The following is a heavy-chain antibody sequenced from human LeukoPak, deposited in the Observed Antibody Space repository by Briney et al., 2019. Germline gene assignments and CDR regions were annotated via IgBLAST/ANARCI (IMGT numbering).Heavy chain of an antibody. CDR2: IKQDGGEK. J-gene: IGHJ4*02. V-gene: IGHV3-7*01. CDR3: ARDKVVGATVFDY. D-gene: IGHD1-26*01. CDR1: GFTFSSYW. Sequence: GGSLRLSCAASGFTFSSYWMSWVRQAPGKGLEWVANIKQDGGEKYYVDSVKVRFTISRDNAKTSLYLQMNSLRAEDTAVYYCARDKVVGATVFDYWGQGTLVTVSS.